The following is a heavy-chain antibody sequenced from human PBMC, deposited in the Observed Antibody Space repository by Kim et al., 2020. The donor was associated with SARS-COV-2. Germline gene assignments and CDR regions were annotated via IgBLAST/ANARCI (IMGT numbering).Heavy chain of an antibody. Sequence: GGSLRLSCAASGFTFSSYAMSWVRQAPGKGLEWVSAISGSGGSTYYADSVKGRFTISRDNSKNTLYLQMNSLRAEDTAVYYCAKLPRRYCSGGSCPKFPYYFDYWGQGTLVTVSS. D-gene: IGHD2-15*01. J-gene: IGHJ4*02. CDR1: GFTFSSYA. CDR3: AKLPRRYCSGGSCPKFPYYFDY. CDR2: ISGSGGST. V-gene: IGHV3-23*01.